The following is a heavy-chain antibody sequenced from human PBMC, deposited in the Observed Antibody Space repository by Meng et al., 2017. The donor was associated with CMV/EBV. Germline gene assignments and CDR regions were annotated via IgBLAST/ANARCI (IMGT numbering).Heavy chain of an antibody. Sequence: GSLRLSCAVYGGSFSGYYWSWIRQPPGKGLEWIGEINHSGSTNYNPSLKSRVTISVDTSKNQFSLKLSSVTAADTAVYYCARGREYYGSGRGYYYYYYGTDVWGQGTTVTVSS. CDR2: INHSGST. V-gene: IGHV4-34*01. CDR1: GGSFSGYY. D-gene: IGHD3-10*01. CDR3: ARGREYYGSGRGYYYYYYGTDV. J-gene: IGHJ6*02.